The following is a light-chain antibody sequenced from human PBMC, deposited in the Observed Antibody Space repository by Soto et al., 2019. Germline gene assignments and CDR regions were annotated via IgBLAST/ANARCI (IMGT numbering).Light chain of an antibody. Sequence: DVQMTQSPSSLSASVGDRVTITCRPSQAISSYLNWYQQKPGKAPKLLICAASSLQSGVPSRFSGSASGTYFTLTISSLQPEDFATYYCQQSYSTPWTFGQGTKVEIK. CDR1: QAISSY. CDR2: AAS. CDR3: QQSYSTPWT. V-gene: IGKV1-39*01. J-gene: IGKJ1*01.